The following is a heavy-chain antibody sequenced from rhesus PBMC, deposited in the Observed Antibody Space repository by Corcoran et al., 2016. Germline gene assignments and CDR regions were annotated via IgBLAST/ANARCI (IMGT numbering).Heavy chain of an antibody. CDR3: AAPYCSRGVCYQPDDY. V-gene: IGHV4-73*01. CDR1: GGAISDSY. J-gene: IGHJ4*01. Sequence: VKLQQWGEGLVTPSETLSLTCAVSGGAISDSYWSWIPPSPGERLEWLGNIDGNRASTNYNPSLKNRVTISRDASKSQVSLRLTSVTAADTAVYYCAAPYCSRGVCYQPDDYWGQGVLVTVSS. D-gene: IGHD2-39*01. CDR2: IDGNRAST.